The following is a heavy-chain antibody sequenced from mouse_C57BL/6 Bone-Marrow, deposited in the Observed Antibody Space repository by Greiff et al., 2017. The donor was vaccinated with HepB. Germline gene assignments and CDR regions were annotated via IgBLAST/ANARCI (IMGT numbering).Heavy chain of an antibody. J-gene: IGHJ1*03. CDR2: SRNKANDYTT. CDR3: ARDAPVHWYFDV. CDR1: GFTFSDFY. V-gene: IGHV7-1*01. Sequence: EVQVVESGGGLVQSGRSLRLSCATSGFTFSDFYMEWVRQTPGKGLEWIAASRNKANDYTTEYSASVKGRFIVSRATSPSILYLQMNALRAEDTAIYYCARDAPVHWYFDVWGTGTTVTVSS.